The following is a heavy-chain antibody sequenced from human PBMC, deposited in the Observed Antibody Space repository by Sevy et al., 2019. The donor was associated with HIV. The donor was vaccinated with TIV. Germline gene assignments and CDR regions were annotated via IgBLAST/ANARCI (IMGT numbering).Heavy chain of an antibody. CDR1: GFTFSNYA. D-gene: IGHD2-2*01. CDR2: ISGSGGST. CDR3: ARGEYCSSTTCSYFDY. J-gene: IGHJ4*02. V-gene: IGHV3-23*01. Sequence: GGSLRLSCAASGFTFSNYAMSWVRQAPGKGLEWVSAISGSGGSTFYADSVKGRFTISRDNAKNSLYLQMHSLRAEDTAVYYCARGEYCSSTTCSYFDYWGQGTLVTVSS.